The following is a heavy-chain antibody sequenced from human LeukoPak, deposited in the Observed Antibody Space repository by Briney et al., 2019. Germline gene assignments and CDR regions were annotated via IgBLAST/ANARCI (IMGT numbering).Heavy chain of an antibody. V-gene: IGHV3-43*02. J-gene: IGHJ3*01. D-gene: IGHD2/OR15-2a*01. CDR3: AKDLASLYDAFNV. Sequence: GGSLRLSCAASGFPFGDYAMDWVRQAPGKGLEWVSLISGDGGRTFYADSVKGRFTISRDNSKNSLCLQMNSLRTEDSALYYCAKDLASLYDAFNVWGQGTMVTVSS. CDR1: GFPFGDYA. CDR2: ISGDGGRT.